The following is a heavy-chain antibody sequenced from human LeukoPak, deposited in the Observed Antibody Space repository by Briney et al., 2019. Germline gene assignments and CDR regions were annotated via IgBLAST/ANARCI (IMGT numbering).Heavy chain of an antibody. CDR3: ARGDGDYVGNDY. CDR2: IIPILGIA. D-gene: IGHD4-17*01. CDR1: GGTFSSYA. Sequence: ASVKVSCKASGGTFSSYAISWVRQAPGQGLEWMGRIIPILGIANYAQKFQGRVTITADKSTSTAYMELSSLRSEDTAVYYCARGDGDYVGNDYWGHGTLVTVSS. J-gene: IGHJ4*01. V-gene: IGHV1-69*04.